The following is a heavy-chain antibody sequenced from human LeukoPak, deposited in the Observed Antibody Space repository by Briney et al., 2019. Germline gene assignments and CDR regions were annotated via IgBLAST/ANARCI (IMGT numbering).Heavy chain of an antibody. CDR2: IHSSGGS. J-gene: IGHJ4*02. CDR1: VAPLSNYY. D-gene: IGHD1-26*01. Sequence: SETLSLTCTVSVAPLSNYYWSWIRQTPDKELEWMGHIHSSGGSSYYPSLKSRLTLSIDTSRNQLSLKLPSVTAADTAVYFCARLGSYHDFWGQGALVTVSS. CDR3: ARLGSYHDF. V-gene: IGHV4-4*09.